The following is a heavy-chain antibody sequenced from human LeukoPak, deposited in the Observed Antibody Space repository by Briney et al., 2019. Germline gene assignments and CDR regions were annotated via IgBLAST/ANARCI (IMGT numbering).Heavy chain of an antibody. CDR3: ARHYSSSWYEYYYYYMDV. J-gene: IGHJ6*03. CDR2: IYSSGST. CDR1: GGSIGSYY. V-gene: IGHV4-59*08. Sequence: SETLSLTCTVSGGSIGSYYWTWIRQPPGKGLEWIGYIYSSGSTNYNPSLKSRVTISVDTSKNQFSLKLSSVTAADTAVYYCARHYSSSWYEYYYYYMDVWGKGTTVTVSS. D-gene: IGHD6-13*01.